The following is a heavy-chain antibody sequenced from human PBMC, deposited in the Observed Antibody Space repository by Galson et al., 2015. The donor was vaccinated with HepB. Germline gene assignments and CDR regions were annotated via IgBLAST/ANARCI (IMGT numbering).Heavy chain of an antibody. CDR3: AKTLMSNRNIDY. CDR1: GFTFSNYD. J-gene: IGHJ4*02. V-gene: IGHV3-23*01. Sequence: SLRLSCAASGFTFSNYDMAWVRQAPGKGLEWVSAISADGGGTYYADSVKGRFTISRDTSKDTLFLQMNRLRAEDTAVYYCAKTLMSNRNIDYWGQGTLVTVSS. CDR2: ISADGGGT. D-gene: IGHD1-1*01.